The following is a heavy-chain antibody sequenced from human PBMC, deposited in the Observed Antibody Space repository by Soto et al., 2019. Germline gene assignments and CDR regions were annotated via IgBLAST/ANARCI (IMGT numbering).Heavy chain of an antibody. J-gene: IGHJ6*02. CDR3: AKELLLTAAGTDYYYYGMDV. V-gene: IGHV3-30*18. CDR2: ISYDGSNK. Sequence: GGSLRLSCAASGFTFSSYGMHWVRQAPGKGLEWVAVISYDGSNKYYADSVKGRFTISRDNSKNTLYLQMNSLRAEDTAVYYCAKELLLTAAGTDYYYYGMDVWGQGTTVTVSS. CDR1: GFTFSSYG. D-gene: IGHD6-13*01.